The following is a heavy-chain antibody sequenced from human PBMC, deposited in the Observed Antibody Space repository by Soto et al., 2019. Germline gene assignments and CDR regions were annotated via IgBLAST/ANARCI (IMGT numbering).Heavy chain of an antibody. CDR1: GGSISSSSYY. Sequence: KTSETLSLTCTVSGGSISSSSYYWGWIRQPPGQGLEWIGSIYYSGSTYYNPSLKSRVTISVDTSKNQFSLKLSSVTAADTAVYYWAVGGGGVVLRYFDWLVFRYWGQGTLVTVSS. CDR2: IYYSGST. D-gene: IGHD3-9*01. V-gene: IGHV4-39*01. CDR3: AVGGGGVVLRYFDWLVFRY. J-gene: IGHJ4*02.